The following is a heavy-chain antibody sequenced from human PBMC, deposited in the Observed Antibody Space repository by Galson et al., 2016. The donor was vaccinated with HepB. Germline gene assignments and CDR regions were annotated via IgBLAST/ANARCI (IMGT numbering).Heavy chain of an antibody. J-gene: IGHJ3*01. CDR2: IRSDGSIS. CDR3: ARGVGYGDYTFDV. Sequence: SLRLSCVASGFTFRGYGMHWVRQAPGKGLEWVALIRSDGSISYHADSVKGRFTISRDNSKNTLDLQMNSLRPEDTAVYYCARGVGYGDYTFDVWGQGTMVIVSS. CDR1: GFTFRGYG. D-gene: IGHD4-17*01. V-gene: IGHV3-33*01.